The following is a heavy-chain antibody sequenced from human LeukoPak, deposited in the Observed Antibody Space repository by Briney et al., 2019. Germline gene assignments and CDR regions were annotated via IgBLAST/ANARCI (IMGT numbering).Heavy chain of an antibody. CDR1: GFTFSGTW. CDR2: ITSDGIST. D-gene: IGHD2-2*01. J-gene: IGHJ4*02. V-gene: IGHV3-74*03. CDR3: ARDWYHAIDY. Sequence: GGSLRLSCAASGFTFSGTWMHWVRQPPGKGLVWVARITSDGISTTYAESVKGRFTISRDNAKNTLYLQMNSLRAEDTAVYYCARDWYHAIDYWGQGALVTVSS.